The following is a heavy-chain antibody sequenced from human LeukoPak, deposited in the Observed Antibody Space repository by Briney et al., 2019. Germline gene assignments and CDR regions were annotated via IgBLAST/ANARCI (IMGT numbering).Heavy chain of an antibody. J-gene: IGHJ4*02. CDR1: GFTFSSYW. Sequence: GGSLRLSCAASGFTFSSYWMSWVRQAPGKGLEWVANIKQDGSEKYYVDSVKGRFTISRDNAKNSLYLQMNSLRAEDTAVYYCARVGRDILTGYGADYWGQGTLVTVSS. D-gene: IGHD3-9*01. V-gene: IGHV3-7*01. CDR3: ARVGRDILTGYGADY. CDR2: IKQDGSEK.